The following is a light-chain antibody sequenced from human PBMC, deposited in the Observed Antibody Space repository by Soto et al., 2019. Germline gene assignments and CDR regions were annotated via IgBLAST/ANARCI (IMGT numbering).Light chain of an antibody. V-gene: IGKV1-39*01. Sequence: DLQMTQSPSSLSASVGDRITITCRASQNIATYLHWYQQKPERAPKLLIYAESSLQSGVPSRFSATGSGTEFTLTITSLQPEDFATYYCQQTYTIHPTFGQGTKVEIK. J-gene: IGKJ1*01. CDR3: QQTYTIHPT. CDR2: AES. CDR1: QNIATY.